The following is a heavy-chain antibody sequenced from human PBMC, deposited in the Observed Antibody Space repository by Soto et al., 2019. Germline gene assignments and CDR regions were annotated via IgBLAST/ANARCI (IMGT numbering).Heavy chain of an antibody. Sequence: GASVKVSCKASGYTFTNYAMHWVRQAPGQRLEWMGWINAGNGNTKYSQKFQGRVTITRDTSASTAYMELSSLRSEDTAVYYCARESSSSCHDYWGQGTLVTVSS. CDR1: GYTFTNYA. CDR3: ARESSSSCHDY. CDR2: INAGNGNT. V-gene: IGHV1-3*01. D-gene: IGHD6-13*01. J-gene: IGHJ4*02.